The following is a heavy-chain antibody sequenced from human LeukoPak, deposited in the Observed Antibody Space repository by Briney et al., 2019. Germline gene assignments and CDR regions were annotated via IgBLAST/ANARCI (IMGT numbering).Heavy chain of an antibody. V-gene: IGHV4-34*01. J-gene: IGHJ4*02. CDR3: ARGSYCGGDCYPRPFDY. CDR2: INHSGST. CDR1: GGSYSGYY. Sequence: SETLSLTCAVYGGSYSGYYWSWIRQPPGKGLEWIGEINHSGSTNYNPSLKSRVTISVDTSKNQFSLKLSSVTAADTAVYYCARGSYCGGDCYPRPFDYWGQGTLVTVSS. D-gene: IGHD2-21*02.